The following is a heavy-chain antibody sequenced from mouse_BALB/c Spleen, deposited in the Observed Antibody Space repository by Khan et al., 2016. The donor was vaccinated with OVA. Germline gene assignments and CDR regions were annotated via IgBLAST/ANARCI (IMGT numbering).Heavy chain of an antibody. CDR1: GYSTTSGYS. Sequence: EVQLQESGPDLVKPSQSLSLTCTVTGYSTTSGYSWHWIREFPGNKLEWMGYIYYSGNIKYNTYFKSRISIAGDKSKNKFFLKLNCVTTEDTATYYCAREGNYMDYWGQGTSVTVSS. CDR3: AREGNYMDY. J-gene: IGHJ4*01. CDR2: IYYSGNI. D-gene: IGHD2-1*01. V-gene: IGHV3-1*02.